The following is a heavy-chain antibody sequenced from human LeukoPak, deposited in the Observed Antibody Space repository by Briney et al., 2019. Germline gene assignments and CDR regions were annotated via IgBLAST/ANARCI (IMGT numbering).Heavy chain of an antibody. CDR2: IRYDGSNK. Sequence: SGGSLRLSCAASGFTFSSYGMHWVRQAPGKGLEWVAFIRYDGSNKYHADSVKGRFTISRDNSKNTLYLQMNSLRVEDTAVYYCARVYSGYYDYWGQGTLVTVSS. J-gene: IGHJ4*02. CDR1: GFTFSSYG. D-gene: IGHD5-12*01. V-gene: IGHV3-30*02. CDR3: ARVYSGYYDY.